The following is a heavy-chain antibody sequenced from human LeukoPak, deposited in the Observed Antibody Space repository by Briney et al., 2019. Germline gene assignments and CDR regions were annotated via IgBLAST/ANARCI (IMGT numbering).Heavy chain of an antibody. CDR3: ARVVVVTAKRNWPGVNWYFDL. J-gene: IGHJ2*01. V-gene: IGHV4-34*01. CDR2: INHSGST. D-gene: IGHD2-21*02. Sequence: SETLSLTGAVYGGSFSGYYWSWIRQPPGKGLEWIGEINHSGSTNYNPSLKSLVTISVDTSKNHFSLKLSSVTAADTAVYYCARVVVVTAKRNWPGVNWYFDLWGRGTLVTVSS. CDR1: GGSFSGYY.